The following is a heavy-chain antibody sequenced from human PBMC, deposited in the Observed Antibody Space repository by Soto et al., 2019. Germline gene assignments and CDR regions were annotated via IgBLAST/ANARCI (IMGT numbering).Heavy chain of an antibody. CDR2: IYYSGST. Sequence: QVQLQESGPGLVKPSQTLSLTCTVSGGSISSGGYYWSWIRQHPGKGLEWIGYIYYSGSTYYNPALKLRVTISVDTSTNHPSLKLSSVTAADTAVYYCARDRVDGSGSYGLDYWGQGTLVTVSS. CDR3: ARDRVDGSGSYGLDY. V-gene: IGHV4-31*03. J-gene: IGHJ4*02. D-gene: IGHD3-10*01. CDR1: GGSISSGGYY.